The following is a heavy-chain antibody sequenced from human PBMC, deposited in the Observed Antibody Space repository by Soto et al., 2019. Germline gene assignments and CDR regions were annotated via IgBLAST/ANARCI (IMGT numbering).Heavy chain of an antibody. CDR2: IWFDGSNK. J-gene: IGHJ4*02. D-gene: IGHD2-15*01. CDR1: GFNFNNYA. V-gene: IGHV3-33*08. CDR3: ARGQLPAATTYFDF. Sequence: PGGSLRLSCAASGFNFNNYAMTWVRQAPGKGLEWVAIIWFDGSNKYYADSVKGRFSISRDNSKNTLFLQMDSLRAEDTAVYYCARGQLPAATTYFDFWGQGTLVTVSS.